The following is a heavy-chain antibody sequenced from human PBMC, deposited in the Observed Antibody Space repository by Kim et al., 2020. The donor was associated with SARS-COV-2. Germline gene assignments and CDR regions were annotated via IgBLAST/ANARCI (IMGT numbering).Heavy chain of an antibody. D-gene: IGHD4-17*01. Sequence: YTPSPTVAAPISEETSKNQFSLKLSSVTAADTAVYYCARRDYGGTFDYWGQGTLVTVSS. V-gene: IGHV4-39*01. J-gene: IGHJ4*02. CDR3: ARRDYGGTFDY.